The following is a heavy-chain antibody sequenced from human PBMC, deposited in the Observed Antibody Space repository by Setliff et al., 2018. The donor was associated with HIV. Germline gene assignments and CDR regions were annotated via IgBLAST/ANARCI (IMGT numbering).Heavy chain of an antibody. CDR2: ISNSGGNT. Sequence: GSLRLSCKASGFTFKIYAMSWLRQAPGKGLEWVSAISNSGGNTYYADSVKGRFTISRDNSENTLYLQMNSLRPEDTAIYYCAEVRLPYWGQGTLVTVSS. CDR1: GFTFKIYA. V-gene: IGHV3-23*01. J-gene: IGHJ4*02. CDR3: AEVRLPY. D-gene: IGHD3-10*01.